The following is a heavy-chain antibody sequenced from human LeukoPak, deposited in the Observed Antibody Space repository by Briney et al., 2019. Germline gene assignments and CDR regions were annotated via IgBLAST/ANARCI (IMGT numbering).Heavy chain of an antibody. Sequence: GGSLRLSCAASGFTVSSNYMSWVRQAPGKGLEWVSVIYSGGCTYYADSVKGRFTISRHNSKNTLYLQMNSLRAEDTAVYYCARDQVDAFDIWGQGTMVTVSS. J-gene: IGHJ3*02. CDR2: IYSGGCT. V-gene: IGHV3-53*04. CDR1: GFTVSSNY. CDR3: ARDQVDAFDI.